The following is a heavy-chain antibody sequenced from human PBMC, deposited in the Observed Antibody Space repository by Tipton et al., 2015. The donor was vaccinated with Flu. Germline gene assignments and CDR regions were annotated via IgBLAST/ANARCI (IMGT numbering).Heavy chain of an antibody. D-gene: IGHD3-10*01. Sequence: TLSLTCAVYGGSFSGYYWSWIRQPPGKGLEWLGEINHSGSTNYNPSLKSRVTISVDTSKNQFSLKLSSVTAADTAVYYCARRTKGTMVRGVIVNWFDPWGQGTLVTVSS. V-gene: IGHV4-34*01. CDR3: ARRTKGTMVRGVIVNWFDP. J-gene: IGHJ5*02. CDR1: GGSFSGYY. CDR2: INHSGST.